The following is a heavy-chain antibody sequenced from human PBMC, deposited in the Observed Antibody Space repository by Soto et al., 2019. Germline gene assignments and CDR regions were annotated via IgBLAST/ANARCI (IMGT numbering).Heavy chain of an antibody. CDR3: ARQGINRGFGPGAFDI. Sequence: QLQLQESGPGLVKPSETLSLTCSVSGDSLSSSYYYWGWIRQPPGERLEWIASVDYTGSAYYSPSLRSRVTISVDTSNNDFSLKVDSVSAADTALYYCARQGINRGFGPGAFDIWGQGTTDFVSS. D-gene: IGHD1-20*01. CDR1: GDSLSSSYYY. J-gene: IGHJ3*02. CDR2: VDYTGSA. V-gene: IGHV4-39*01.